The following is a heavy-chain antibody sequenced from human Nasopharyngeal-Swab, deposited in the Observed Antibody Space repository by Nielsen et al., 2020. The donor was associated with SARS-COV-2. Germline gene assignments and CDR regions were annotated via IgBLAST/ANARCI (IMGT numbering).Heavy chain of an antibody. D-gene: IGHD3-9*01. V-gene: IGHV3-23*01. CDR1: AFTFSHYA. J-gene: IGHJ4*02. CDR3: AKPHLRYYDWLLFDY. Sequence: GESLKISCAGSAFTFSHYAMSWVRQAPGKGLEWVSAISGSGDNTYYADSVKGRFTISRDNPKNTLYLQMNSLRAEDPAVYYCAKPHLRYYDWLLFDYWGQGTLVTVSS. CDR2: ISGSGDNT.